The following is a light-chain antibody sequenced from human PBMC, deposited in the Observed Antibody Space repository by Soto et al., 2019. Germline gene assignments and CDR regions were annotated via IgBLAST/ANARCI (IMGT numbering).Light chain of an antibody. CDR3: AAWYDSLNGVV. CDR1: SSNIGSNT. J-gene: IGLJ2*01. Sequence: QSVLTQPPSASGTPGQRVTISCSGSSSNIGSNTVNWYQQLPGTAPRLLIYSTNQRPSGVPDRFSGSKSGTSASLAISGLQSEDEDDYYCAAWYDSLNGVVFGGGTKLTVL. CDR2: STN. V-gene: IGLV1-44*01.